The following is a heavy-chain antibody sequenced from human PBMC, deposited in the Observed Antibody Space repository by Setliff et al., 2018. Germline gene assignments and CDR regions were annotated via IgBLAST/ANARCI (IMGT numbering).Heavy chain of an antibody. J-gene: IGHJ3*02. Sequence: GGSLRLSCAASRITFSSYGMYWVRQAPGKGLEWVAVIWYDGSQKYYADSGKGRLTISRDNSNNTLYLQMNGLRVEDTAVYYCARGGPRQGGAFDIWGQGTMVTVSS. V-gene: IGHV3-33*01. CDR2: IWYDGSQK. CDR1: RITFSSYG. CDR3: ARGGPRQGGAFDI.